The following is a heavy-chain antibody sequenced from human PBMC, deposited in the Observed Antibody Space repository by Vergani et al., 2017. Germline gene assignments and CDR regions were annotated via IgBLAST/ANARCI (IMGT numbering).Heavy chain of an antibody. Sequence: QVQLVQSGSELKKPGASVKVSCKASGYTFTGYYMHWVRQAPGQGLEWMGWINPNSGGTNYAQKFEGRVTMTRDTSISTAYMELSRLRSDDTAVYYCARDFTVAATDYFDYWGQGTLVTVSS. CDR2: INPNSGGT. CDR3: ARDFTVAATDYFDY. D-gene: IGHD2-15*01. J-gene: IGHJ4*02. V-gene: IGHV1-2*02. CDR1: GYTFTGYY.